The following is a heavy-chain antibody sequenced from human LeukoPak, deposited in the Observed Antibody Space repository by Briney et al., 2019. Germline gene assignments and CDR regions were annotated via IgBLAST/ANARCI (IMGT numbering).Heavy chain of an antibody. V-gene: IGHV4-39*01. D-gene: IGHD1-1*01. CDR2: IHYSGST. Sequence: SSETLSLTCTVSGASISSSSYYWGWIRQPPGKGPEWIGSIHYSGSTYYNPSLTSRVTISVDTSKNQFFLKLNSVTAAGTAVYYCARQAERTLGPQDDYWGQGTLVTVSS. CDR3: ARQAERTLGPQDDY. CDR1: GASISSSSYY. J-gene: IGHJ4*02.